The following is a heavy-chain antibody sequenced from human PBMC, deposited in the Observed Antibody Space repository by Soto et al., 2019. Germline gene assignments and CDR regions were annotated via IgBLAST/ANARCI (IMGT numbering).Heavy chain of an antibody. D-gene: IGHD6-19*01. J-gene: IGHJ4*02. Sequence: GGSLRLSCAASGFTFSSYAMHWVRQAPGKGLEWVAVISYDGSNKYYADSVKGRFTISRDNSKNTLYLQMNSLRAEDTAVYYCTLIAVAGSFDYWGQGTLVTVSS. CDR1: GFTFSSYA. CDR3: TLIAVAGSFDY. CDR2: ISYDGSNK. V-gene: IGHV3-30-3*01.